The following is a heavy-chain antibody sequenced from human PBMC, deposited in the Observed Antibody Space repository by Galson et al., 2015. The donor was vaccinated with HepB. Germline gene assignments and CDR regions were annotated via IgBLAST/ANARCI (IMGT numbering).Heavy chain of an antibody. V-gene: IGHV1-69*06. J-gene: IGHJ6*02. CDR2: IIPIFGTA. Sequence: SVKVSCKASGGTFGSYAISWVRQAPGQGLEWMGGIIPIFGTANYAQKFQGRVTITADKSTSTAYMELSSLRSEDTAVYYCAREGRPPVVVAATGSHVYYYYGMDVWGQGTTVTVSS. D-gene: IGHD2-15*01. CDR3: AREGRPPVVVAATGSHVYYYYGMDV. CDR1: GGTFGSYA.